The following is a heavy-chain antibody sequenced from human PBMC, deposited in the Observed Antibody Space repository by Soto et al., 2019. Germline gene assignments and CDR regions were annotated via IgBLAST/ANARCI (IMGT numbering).Heavy chain of an antibody. CDR1: GFTFSSYA. CDR2: ISGSGGNT. J-gene: IGHJ6*03. D-gene: IGHD2-2*01. V-gene: IGHV3-23*01. Sequence: PGGSLRLSCAASGFTFSSYAMSWVRQAPGKGLEWVSAISGSGGNTYYADSVKGRFTITRDNSKNTLYLQLNSLRAEDTAVYYCAKDRYVIVPAAMGGVYYYYYMDVWGKGTTVTSP. CDR3: AKDRYVIVPAAMGGVYYYYYMDV.